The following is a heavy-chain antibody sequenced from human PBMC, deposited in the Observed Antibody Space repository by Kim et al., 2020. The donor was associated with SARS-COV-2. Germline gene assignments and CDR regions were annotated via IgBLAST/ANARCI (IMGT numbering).Heavy chain of an antibody. Sequence: GGSLRLSCTASGFTFGDYAMSWFRQAPGKGLEWVGFIRTKGYDGTTEYAASVKGRFTISRDDSKSIASLQMNSLKTEDTAVYYCSRYRREDSSGYYYIGFDYWGQGTLVTVSS. J-gene: IGHJ4*02. CDR2: IRTKGYDGTT. V-gene: IGHV3-49*03. D-gene: IGHD3-22*01. CDR1: GFTFGDYA. CDR3: SRYRREDSSGYYYIGFDY.